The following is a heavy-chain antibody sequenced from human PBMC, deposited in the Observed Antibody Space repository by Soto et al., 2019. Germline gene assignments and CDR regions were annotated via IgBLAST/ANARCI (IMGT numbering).Heavy chain of an antibody. D-gene: IGHD4-17*01. V-gene: IGHV3-21*01. Sequence: EVQLVESGGGLVKPGGSLRLSCAASGFTFSSYSMNWVRQAPGKGLEWVSSISSSSSYIYYADSVKGRFTISRDNAKNSLYLQMNCMGAEETAVYYCARPDYGDYSNWFDPWGQGTLVTVSS. CDR1: GFTFSSYS. CDR2: ISSSSSYI. CDR3: ARPDYGDYSNWFDP. J-gene: IGHJ5*02.